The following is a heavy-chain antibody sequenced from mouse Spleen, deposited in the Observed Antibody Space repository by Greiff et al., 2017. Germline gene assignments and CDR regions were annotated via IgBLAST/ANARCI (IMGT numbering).Heavy chain of an antibody. CDR1: GYTFTSYW. CDR3: ARIYYGAMDY. D-gene: IGHD2-1*01. CDR2: IYPSDSET. V-gene: IGHV1-61*01. Sequence: VQLVESGAELVRPGSSVKLSCKASGYTFTSYWMDWVKQRPGQGLEWIGNIYPSDSETHYNQKFKDKATLTVDKSSSTAYMQLSSLTSEDSAVYYCARIYYGAMDYWGQGTSVTVSS. J-gene: IGHJ4*01.